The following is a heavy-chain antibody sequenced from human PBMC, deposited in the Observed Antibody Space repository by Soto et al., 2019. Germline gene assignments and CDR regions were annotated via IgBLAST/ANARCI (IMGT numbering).Heavy chain of an antibody. V-gene: IGHV4-4*07. CDR2: IYPTGST. J-gene: IGHJ5*02. Sequence: PSETLSLTCTVSGDSFSNYYCNWVRKSAGKGLEWIGRIYPTGSTTYNPSLKSRLTMSVDTSKNQFSLRPTSMTAADTAVYYCATGRSEVVPGAMDTWGQGTLVTVSS. CDR3: ATGRSEVVPGAMDT. D-gene: IGHD2-2*01. CDR1: GDSFSNYY.